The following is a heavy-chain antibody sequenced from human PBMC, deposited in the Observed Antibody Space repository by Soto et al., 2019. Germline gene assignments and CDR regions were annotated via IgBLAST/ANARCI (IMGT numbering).Heavy chain of an antibody. CDR3: ARVTGYTNEFDY. CDR2: ISSSSSYI. V-gene: IGHV3-21*01. J-gene: IGHJ4*02. D-gene: IGHD5-18*01. Sequence: GGSLRLSCAASGFTFSSYSMNWVRQAPGKGLEWVSSISSSSSYIYYADSVKGRFTISRDNAKNSLYLQMNSLRAEDTAVYYCARVTGYTNEFDYWGQGTLVTVSS. CDR1: GFTFSSYS.